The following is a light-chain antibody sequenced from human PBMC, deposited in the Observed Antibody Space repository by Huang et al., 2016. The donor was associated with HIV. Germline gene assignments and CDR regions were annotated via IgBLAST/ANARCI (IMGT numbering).Light chain of an antibody. CDR3: QQYHNYPFI. J-gene: IGKJ3*01. CDR1: ESVSTW. CDR2: KAS. V-gene: IGKV1-5*03. Sequence: DIQMTQSPSTLSASVGDRVTISCRASESVSTWLAWYQQKPEKAPKVLIYKASSLQSGVPSRFSGSGSGTQFTLTISSLQPDDFATYYCQQYHNYPFIFGPGTKVDIK.